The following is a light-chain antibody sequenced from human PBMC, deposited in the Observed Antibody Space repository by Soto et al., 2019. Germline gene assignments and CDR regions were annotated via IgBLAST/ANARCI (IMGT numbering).Light chain of an antibody. CDR1: QSISSW. CDR3: QQYNSYSLT. V-gene: IGKV1-5*01. J-gene: IGKJ2*01. CDR2: DAS. Sequence: DIQMTQSPSTLSASVGDRVTITCRASQSISSWLAWYQQKPGKAPKLLIYDASSLESGVPSRFSGSGSGTEFTLTSSSRQPDDFATYYCQQYNSYSLTIGQGTKPEIK.